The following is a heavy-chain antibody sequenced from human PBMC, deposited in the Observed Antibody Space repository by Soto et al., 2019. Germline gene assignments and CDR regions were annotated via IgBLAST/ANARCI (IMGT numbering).Heavy chain of an antibody. D-gene: IGHD3-16*01. CDR1: GFTFSSYG. J-gene: IGHJ5*02. CDR3: AGDYDYVWGSYRYNWFDP. Sequence: GGSLRLSCAASGFTFSSYGMHWVRQAPGKGLEWVAVIWYDGSNKYYADSVKGRFTISRDNSKNTLYLQMNSLRAEDTAVYYCAGDYDYVWGSYRYNWFDPWGQGTLVTVSS. CDR2: IWYDGSNK. V-gene: IGHV3-33*01.